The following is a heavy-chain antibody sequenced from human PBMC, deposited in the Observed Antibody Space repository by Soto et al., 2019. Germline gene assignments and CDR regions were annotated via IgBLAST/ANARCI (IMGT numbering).Heavy chain of an antibody. J-gene: IGHJ5*02. D-gene: IGHD6-25*01. CDR2: IYYSGST. CDR3: ARDGTSSGNWFDP. V-gene: IGHV4-31*03. Sequence: SETLSLTCTVTGGSISSGGYYWSWIRQHPGKGLEWIGYIYYSGSTYYNPSLKSRVTISVDTSKNQFSLKLSSVTAADTAVYYCARDGTSSGNWFDPWGQGTLVTVS. CDR1: GGSISSGGYY.